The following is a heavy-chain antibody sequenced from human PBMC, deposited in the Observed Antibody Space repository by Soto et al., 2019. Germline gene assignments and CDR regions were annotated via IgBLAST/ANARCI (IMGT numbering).Heavy chain of an antibody. V-gene: IGHV4-39*01. CDR1: GGSITSSSYY. Sequence: SETLSLTFTVSGGSITSSSYYWGWIRQPPGKGLEWIGGIYYSGRSYYNPSLKSRVTTSVDTSKNQFSLTLNSVTAADAAVYYCARQRTTVVTQAYFDHWGQGTLVTVSS. CDR2: IYYSGRS. D-gene: IGHD4-17*01. J-gene: IGHJ4*02. CDR3: ARQRTTVVTQAYFDH.